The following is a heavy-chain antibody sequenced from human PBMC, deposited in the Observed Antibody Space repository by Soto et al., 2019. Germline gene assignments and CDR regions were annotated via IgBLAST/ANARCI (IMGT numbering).Heavy chain of an antibody. CDR1: GYTFTSYT. D-gene: IGHD4-17*01. CDR2: INAGNGNT. Sequence: QVQLVQSGAEVKKPGASVKVSCKASGYTFTSYTIHWVRQAPGQRLEWMGWINAGNGNTKYSQKFQRSITITRDTSATTAYMELSSLGGEDTAIYYCAREGRYGDYGDYWGQGTLVTVSS. J-gene: IGHJ4*02. CDR3: AREGRYGDYGDY. V-gene: IGHV1-3*01.